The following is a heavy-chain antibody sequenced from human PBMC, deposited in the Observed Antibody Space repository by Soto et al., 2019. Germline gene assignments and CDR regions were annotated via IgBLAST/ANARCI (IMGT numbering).Heavy chain of an antibody. CDR3: ARGIVVAAAGIPPRLDYYYGMDV. D-gene: IGHD6-13*01. CDR1: GYTFTSYG. CDR2: ISAYNGNT. V-gene: IGHV1-18*01. J-gene: IGHJ6*02. Sequence: GASVKVSCKASGYTFTSYGISWVRQAPGQGLEWMGWISAYNGNTNYAQKLQGRVTMTTDTSTSTAYMELRSLRSDDTAVYYCARGIVVAAAGIPPRLDYYYGMDVWGQGTTVTVSS.